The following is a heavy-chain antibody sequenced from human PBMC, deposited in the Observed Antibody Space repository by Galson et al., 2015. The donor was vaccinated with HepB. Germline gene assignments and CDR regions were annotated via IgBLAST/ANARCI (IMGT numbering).Heavy chain of an antibody. J-gene: IGHJ4*02. CDR3: AKDSASRIGDY. CDR2: INQDGSLR. V-gene: IGHV3-7*03. CDR1: GVVFSSDW. Sequence: SLRLSCAASGVVFSSDWMTWVRQIPGKGLEWVANINQDGSLRQYVDSVKGRFTVSRDNAKNSLYLEMTSLRVEDTAVYHCAKDSASRIGDYWGQGALVTVSS. D-gene: IGHD2-15*01.